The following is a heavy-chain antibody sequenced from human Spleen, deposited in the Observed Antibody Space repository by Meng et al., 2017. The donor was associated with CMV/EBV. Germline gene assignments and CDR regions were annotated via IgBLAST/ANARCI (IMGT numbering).Heavy chain of an antibody. J-gene: IGHJ4*02. D-gene: IGHD6-6*01. Sequence: GESLKISCAASGFTFSSYWMSWVRQAPGKGLEWVANIKQDGSEKYYVDSVKGRFTISRDNAKNSLYLQMNSLRAEDTAVYYCASVGSSSSLDYLGQGTLVTVSS. CDR3: ASVGSSSSLDY. CDR2: IKQDGSEK. V-gene: IGHV3-7*01. CDR1: GFTFSSYW.